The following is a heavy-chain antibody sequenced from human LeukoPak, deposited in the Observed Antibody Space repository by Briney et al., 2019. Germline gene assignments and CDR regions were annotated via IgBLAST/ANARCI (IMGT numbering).Heavy chain of an antibody. D-gene: IGHD5-18*01. V-gene: IGHV3-33*01. CDR2: IWYDGSNK. Sequence: GGSLRLSCAASGFTFSSYGMHWVCQAPRKGLERVAVIWYDGSNKFYADSVKGRFTISRDNSNNTLFLQMNSLRAEDTAVYYCARTVRGYSYGDFDYWGQGTLVTVSS. CDR3: ARTVRGYSYGDFDY. J-gene: IGHJ4*02. CDR1: GFTFSSYG.